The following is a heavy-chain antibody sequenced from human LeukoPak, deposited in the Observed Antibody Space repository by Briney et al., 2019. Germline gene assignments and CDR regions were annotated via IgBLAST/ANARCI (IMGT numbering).Heavy chain of an antibody. D-gene: IGHD5-12*01. CDR3: ARDGYSGSDAL. CDR2: IYYRGST. CDR1: GGSISSSLYY. V-gene: IGHV4-39*07. J-gene: IGHJ4*02. Sequence: PSETLSLTCTVSGGSISSSLYYWGWIRQPPGKGLEWIGTIYYRGSTYYKPSLKSRVTISVDTSQNQFSLNLSSVTAADTAIYYCARDGYSGSDALWGQGTLVTVSS.